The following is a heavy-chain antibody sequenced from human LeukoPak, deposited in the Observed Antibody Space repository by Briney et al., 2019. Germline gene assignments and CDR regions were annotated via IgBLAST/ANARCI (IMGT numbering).Heavy chain of an antibody. CDR1: GFTFSNYW. CDR2: INPDGNKK. V-gene: IGHV3-7*01. J-gene: IGHJ4*02. D-gene: IGHD5-18*01. CDR3: ARDLAYSRLDY. Sequence: PGGSLRLSCEASGFTFSNYWMTWVRQAPGKGLEWVASINPDGNKKYSADSVKGRFTISRDNAENSLYLQMNSLRVEDTAFYYCARDLAYSRLDYWGQGMLVTVSS.